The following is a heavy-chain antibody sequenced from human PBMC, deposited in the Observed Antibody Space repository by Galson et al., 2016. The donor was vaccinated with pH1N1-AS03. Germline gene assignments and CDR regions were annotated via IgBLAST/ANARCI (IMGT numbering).Heavy chain of an antibody. J-gene: IGHJ4*02. CDR3: TRDRQHGMDY. CDR2: INAGNGNA. CDR1: GYTLTTYS. V-gene: IGHV1-3*01. D-gene: IGHD5-24*01. Sequence: SVKVSCKASGYTLTTYSMPWVRQAPGQRLEWMGWINAGNGNAGYSRSFQGRVTITGDTSANIAYLEVISLIFEDTAVYYCTRDRQHGMDYWGEGTRATASS.